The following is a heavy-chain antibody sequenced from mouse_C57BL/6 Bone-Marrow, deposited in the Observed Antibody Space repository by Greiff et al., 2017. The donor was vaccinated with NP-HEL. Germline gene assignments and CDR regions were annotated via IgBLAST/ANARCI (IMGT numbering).Heavy chain of an antibody. Sequence: EVQLQQSGTVLARPGASVKMSCKTSGYTFTSYWMHWVKPRPGQGLEWIGAIYPGNGDTSYNEKLKGKAKLTAVTSTSTGYMELSSLTNEDSAVYDSTGFHYDYDDWGQGTTLTVSS. CDR3: TGFHYDYDD. V-gene: IGHV1-5*01. D-gene: IGHD2-4*01. J-gene: IGHJ2*01. CDR2: IYPGNGDT. CDR1: GYTFTSYW.